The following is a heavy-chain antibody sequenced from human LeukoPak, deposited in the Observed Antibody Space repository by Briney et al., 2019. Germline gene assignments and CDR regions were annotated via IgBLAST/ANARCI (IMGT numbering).Heavy chain of an antibody. J-gene: IGHJ4*02. CDR1: GFTFSSFE. Sequence: GGSLRLSCAASGFTFSSFEVNWVRQAPGKGLDWVSYISSSGTTIYYADSVKGRFTISRDNSKNSLYLHMNSLRAEDTAIYYCARNYVDFDYWGQGTLVTVSS. D-gene: IGHD1-7*01. V-gene: IGHV3-48*03. CDR3: ARNYVDFDY. CDR2: ISSSGTTI.